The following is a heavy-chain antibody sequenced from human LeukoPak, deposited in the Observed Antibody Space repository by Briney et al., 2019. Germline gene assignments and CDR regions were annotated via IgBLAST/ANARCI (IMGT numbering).Heavy chain of an antibody. D-gene: IGHD3-10*01. V-gene: IGHV3-7*01. CDR1: GFSFSSYA. J-gene: IGHJ4*02. Sequence: GGSLRLSCAASGFSFSSYAMHWVRQLPGKGLEWVANINQDGTEKYYGDSVKGRFTISRDNAKNSLDLQMNSLRVEDTGIYYCVKVAKYYYGSETYYFFEHWGQGTPVTASS. CDR2: INQDGTEK. CDR3: VKVAKYYYGSETYYFFEH.